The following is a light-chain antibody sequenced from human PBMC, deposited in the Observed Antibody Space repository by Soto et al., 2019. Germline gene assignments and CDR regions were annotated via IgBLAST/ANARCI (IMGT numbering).Light chain of an antibody. CDR1: QGIGSY. CDR3: LQLNTYPWT. V-gene: IGKV1-9*01. Sequence: DIQLTQSPSFLSASLGDRVTITCRASQGIGSYLAWYQQKPGKAPRLLIYAASTLQSGVPSRFSGSGSGTDFTLTISSLQPEDVATYYCLQLNTYPWTFGQGTMVDVK. J-gene: IGKJ1*01. CDR2: AAS.